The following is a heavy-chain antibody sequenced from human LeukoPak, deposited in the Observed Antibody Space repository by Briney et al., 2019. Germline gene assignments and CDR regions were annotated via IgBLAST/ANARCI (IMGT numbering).Heavy chain of an antibody. Sequence: GASVKVSCKASGYTFTGYYMHWVRQAPGQGLEWMGWINPNSGGTNYAQKFQGRVTMTRDTSISTAYMELSRLRSDDTAVYYCARVPRINWNHVGAFDIWGQGTMVTVSS. CDR2: INPNSGGT. CDR1: GYTFTGYY. J-gene: IGHJ3*02. V-gene: IGHV1-2*02. D-gene: IGHD1-14*01. CDR3: ARVPRINWNHVGAFDI.